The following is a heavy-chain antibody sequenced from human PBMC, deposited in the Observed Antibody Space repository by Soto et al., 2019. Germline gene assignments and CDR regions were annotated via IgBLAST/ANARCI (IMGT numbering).Heavy chain of an antibody. CDR3: AKGRGVDY. V-gene: IGHV3-7*01. CDR2: IKYDGSEK. J-gene: IGHJ4*02. CDR1: GFTFSNYW. Sequence: EVQLEESGGDLVQPGGSLRLSCAVSGFTFSNYWMTWVRQAPGKGLQWVANIKYDGSEKYYVDSVKGLFTISRDTAKNSLYLQMNSLRVEDTAVYYCAKGRGVDYWGQGTPVTVSS.